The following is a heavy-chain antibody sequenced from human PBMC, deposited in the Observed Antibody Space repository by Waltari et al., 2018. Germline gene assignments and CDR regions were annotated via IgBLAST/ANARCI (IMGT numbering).Heavy chain of an antibody. D-gene: IGHD6-6*01. J-gene: IGHJ4*02. CDR1: GFTVSRNY. Sequence: EVQLVESGGGLIQPGGSLRLSCAASGFTVSRNYMSWVRQAPGTGLELVLVIYGGGITYDADCGKGRFTIFRDKSNNTLYLQMNSLRAEDTAVYYCARFLWSSSSGCDYWGQGTLVTVSS. V-gene: IGHV3-53*01. CDR3: ARFLWSSSSGCDY. CDR2: IYGGGIT.